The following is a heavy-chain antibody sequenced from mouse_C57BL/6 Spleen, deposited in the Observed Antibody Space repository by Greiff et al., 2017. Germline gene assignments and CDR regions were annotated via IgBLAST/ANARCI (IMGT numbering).Heavy chain of an antibody. V-gene: IGHV3-1*01. Sequence: VQLKQSGPGMVKPSQSLSLTCTVTGYSITSGYDWHWIRHFPGNKLEWMGYISYSGSTNYNPSLKSRISITHDTSKNHFFLKLNSVTTEDTATYYCARGIRFSYAMDYWGQGTSVTVSS. D-gene: IGHD1-1*01. CDR3: ARGIRFSYAMDY. J-gene: IGHJ4*01. CDR1: GYSITSGYD. CDR2: ISYSGST.